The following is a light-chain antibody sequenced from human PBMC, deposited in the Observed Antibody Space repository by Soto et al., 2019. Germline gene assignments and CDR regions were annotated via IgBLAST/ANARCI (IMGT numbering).Light chain of an antibody. CDR3: QQYGTSPPFS. V-gene: IGKV3-20*01. CDR2: GAS. J-gene: IGKJ3*01. Sequence: EIGLTQSPGTLSLSPGERATLSCRASQSVSSSYLAWYQQKPGQTPRLLMYGASRATGIPDRFSGSGSGTDFTLTISGLEPEDLAVYYCQQYGTSPPFSFGPGTKVDIK. CDR1: QSVSSSY.